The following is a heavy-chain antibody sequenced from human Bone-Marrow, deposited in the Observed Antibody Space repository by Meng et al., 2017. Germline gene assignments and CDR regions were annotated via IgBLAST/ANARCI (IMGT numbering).Heavy chain of an antibody. Sequence: QVQLQESGPGLVKPSQTLSLTCTVSGGSISSGDYYWSGIRQPPGKGLEWIGYIYNSGSTYYNPSLKSRVTISVDTSKNQFSLKLRFVTAADTAVYYCAREGRSHQVGVSVYWGQGNLVTVSS. CDR1: GGSISSGDYY. CDR3: AREGRSHQVGVSVY. J-gene: IGHJ4*02. CDR2: IYNSGST. D-gene: IGHD2-21*01. V-gene: IGHV4-30-4*01.